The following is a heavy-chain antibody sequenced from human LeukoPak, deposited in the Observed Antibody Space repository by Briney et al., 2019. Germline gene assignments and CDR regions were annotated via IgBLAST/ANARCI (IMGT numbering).Heavy chain of an antibody. CDR3: ARDIEDIVVVPAATSYGGAFDI. CDR2: IIPILGIA. CDR1: GGTFSSYA. Sequence: ASVKVSCKASGGTFSSYAISWVRQAPGQGLEWMGRIIPILGIANYAQKFQGRVTITADKSTSTAYMELSSLRSEDTAVYYCARDIEDIVVVPAATSYGGAFDIWGQGTMVTVSS. D-gene: IGHD2-2*01. J-gene: IGHJ3*02. V-gene: IGHV1-69*04.